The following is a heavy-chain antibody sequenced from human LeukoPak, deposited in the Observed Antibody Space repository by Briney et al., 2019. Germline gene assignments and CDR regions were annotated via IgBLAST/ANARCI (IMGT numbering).Heavy chain of an antibody. D-gene: IGHD3-22*01. V-gene: IGHV3-23*01. J-gene: IGHJ3*01. CDR3: ATRPRDSSGYYLGAFDG. CDR1: GFTFSNYA. Sequence: GGSLRLSCEASGFTFSNYAMAWVRQAPGKGLDWVSVIGANGADTYYSDSVKGRFTVSRANSKDTLFLHMSSLRAEDTAVYFCATRPRDSSGYYLGAFDGWGQGTTVTVSS. CDR2: IGANGADT.